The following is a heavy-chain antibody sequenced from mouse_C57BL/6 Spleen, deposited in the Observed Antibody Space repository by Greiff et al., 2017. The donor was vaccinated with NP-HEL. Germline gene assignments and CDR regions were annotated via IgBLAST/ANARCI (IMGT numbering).Heavy chain of an antibody. CDR3: ARGTGGYFDY. J-gene: IGHJ2*01. D-gene: IGHD4-1*01. V-gene: IGHV1-69*01. CDR1: GYTFTSYW. CDR2: IDPSDSYT. Sequence: VQLQQPGAELVIPGASVKLSCKASGYTFTSYWMHWVKQRPGQGLEWIGEIDPSDSYTNYNQKFKGKSTLTVDKSSSTAYMQLSSLTSEDSAVYYCARGTGGYFDYWGQGTTLTVSS.